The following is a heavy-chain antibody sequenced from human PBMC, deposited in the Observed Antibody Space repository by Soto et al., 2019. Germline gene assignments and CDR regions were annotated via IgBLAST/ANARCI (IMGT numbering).Heavy chain of an antibody. V-gene: IGHV4-38-2*01. Sequence: PSETLSLTCAVSGYSISTGFNWAWIRQPPGKGLEWIGSIYHSGSTYYNLSLKSRVTISSDASKNQISLRLHSMTAADTALYYCATYSYLLDTSGYHDVWGQGLQVTVS. J-gene: IGHJ4*02. CDR1: GYSISTGFN. CDR2: IYHSGST. D-gene: IGHD3-22*01. CDR3: ATYSYLLDTSGYHDV.